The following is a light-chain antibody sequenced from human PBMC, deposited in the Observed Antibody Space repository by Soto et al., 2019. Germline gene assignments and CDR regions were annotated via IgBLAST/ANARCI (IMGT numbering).Light chain of an antibody. CDR1: QSVSSSY. CDR3: QQYTGPPTT. J-gene: IGKJ5*01. CDR2: GAS. V-gene: IGKV3-20*01. Sequence: EIVLTQSPGTLSLSPGERATLSCRASQSVSSSYLAWYQQKPGQAPRLLIYGASNRATGIPARFSGSGSGTDFTLTITRLEPEDSAVYFCQQYTGPPTTFGQGTRLEIK.